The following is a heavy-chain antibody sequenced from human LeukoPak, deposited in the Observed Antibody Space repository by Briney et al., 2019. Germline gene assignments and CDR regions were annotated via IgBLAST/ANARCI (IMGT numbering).Heavy chain of an antibody. Sequence: GGSLRLSCAASGFAFSRAWMSWVRQALGGGLEWVGRIESEIDGGTTDYAAPVKGRFTISRDDSKVTLFLQMNSLKSDDTAFYYCNSGMGDYWGQGTMVTVSS. CDR1: GFAFSRAW. J-gene: IGHJ4*02. D-gene: IGHD1-14*01. CDR3: NSGMGDY. V-gene: IGHV3-15*04. CDR2: IESEIDGGTT.